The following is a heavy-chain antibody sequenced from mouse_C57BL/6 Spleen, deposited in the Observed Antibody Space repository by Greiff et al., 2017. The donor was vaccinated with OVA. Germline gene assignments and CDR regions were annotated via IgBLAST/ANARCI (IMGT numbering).Heavy chain of an antibody. J-gene: IGHJ4*01. CDR1: GYTFTDYE. CDR3: TRGDCYDGSYAMDY. CDR2: IDPETGGT. D-gene: IGHD2-1*01. V-gene: IGHV1-15*01. Sequence: VQLQQSGAELVRPGASVTLSCKASGYTFTDYEMHWVKQTPVHGLEWIGAIDPETGGTAYNQKFKGKAILTADKSSSTAYMELRRLTSEDSAVYYCTRGDCYDGSYAMDYWGQGTSVTVSS.